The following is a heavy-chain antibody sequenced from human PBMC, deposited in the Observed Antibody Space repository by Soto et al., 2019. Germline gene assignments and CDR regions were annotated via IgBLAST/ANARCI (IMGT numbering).Heavy chain of an antibody. Sequence: PSETLSLTCTVSGGSVSSGSYYWSWIRQPPGKGLEWIGYIYYSGSTNYNPSLKSRVTISVDTSKNQFSLKLSSVTAADTAVYYCARELGYCRGRSCPATYWGQAPLLSVSS. CDR1: GGSVSSGSYY. J-gene: IGHJ4*02. CDR3: ARELGYCRGRSCPATY. V-gene: IGHV4-61*01. CDR2: IYYSGST. D-gene: IGHD2-15*01.